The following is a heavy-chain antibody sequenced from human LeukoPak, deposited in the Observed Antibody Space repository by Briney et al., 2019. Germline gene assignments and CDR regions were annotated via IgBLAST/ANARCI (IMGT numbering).Heavy chain of an antibody. V-gene: IGHV4-39*01. CDR2: ISYSGST. D-gene: IGHD2-15*01. Sequence: ETLSLTCTVSGGSLSSSNYYWGLIRQPPGKGLEWIGSISYSGSTYYNPSLKSRVTTSVDTSKNQFSLRLSSLTATDTAVYYCASRYCSAGNCYLDYWGQGTLVTVSS. CDR3: ASRYCSAGNCYLDY. J-gene: IGHJ4*03. CDR1: GGSLSSSNYY.